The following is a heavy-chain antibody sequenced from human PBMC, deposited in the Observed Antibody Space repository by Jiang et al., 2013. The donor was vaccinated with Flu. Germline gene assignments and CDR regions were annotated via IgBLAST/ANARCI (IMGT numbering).Heavy chain of an antibody. D-gene: IGHD3-22*01. CDR1: GGSISSGGYY. CDR2: IYYSGST. Sequence: PGLVKPSQTLSLTCTVSGGSISSGGYYWSWIRQHPGKGLEWIGSIYYSGSTYYNPSLKSRVTISVDTSKNQFSLKLSSVTAADTAVYYCARHVIAGMIVDYWGQGTLVTVSS. CDR3: ARHVIAGMIVDY. J-gene: IGHJ4*02. V-gene: IGHV4-39*01.